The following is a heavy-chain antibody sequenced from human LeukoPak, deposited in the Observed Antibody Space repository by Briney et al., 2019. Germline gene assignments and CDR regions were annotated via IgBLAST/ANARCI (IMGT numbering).Heavy chain of an antibody. D-gene: IGHD5-18*01. Sequence: ASVKVSRKVSGYTLTELSMHWVQQAPGKGLAWVGGFDPEDGETIYAQNFQGTVTMTEKTSTDTAYMELSSLRSEDTAVYYCATGIQLWLRGYYGMDVWGQGTTVTVSS. CDR2: FDPEDGET. V-gene: IGHV1-24*01. J-gene: IGHJ6*02. CDR3: ATGIQLWLRGYYGMDV. CDR1: GYTLTELS.